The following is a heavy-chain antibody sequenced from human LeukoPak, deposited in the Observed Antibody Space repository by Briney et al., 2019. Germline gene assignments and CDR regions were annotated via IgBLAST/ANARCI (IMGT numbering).Heavy chain of an antibody. J-gene: IGHJ4*02. D-gene: IGHD6-6*01. CDR3: ARLRGIAARQSFGY. CDR1: GGSFSGYY. V-gene: IGHV4-34*01. CDR2: INHSGST. Sequence: SETLSLTCAVYGGSFSGYYWSWIRQPPGKGLEWIGEINHSGSTNYNPSLKSRVTISVDTSKNQFSLKLSSVTAADTAVYYCARLRGIAARQSFGYWGQGTLVTVSS.